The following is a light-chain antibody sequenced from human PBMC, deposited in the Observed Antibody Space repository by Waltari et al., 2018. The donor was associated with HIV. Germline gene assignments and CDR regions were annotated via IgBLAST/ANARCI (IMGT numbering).Light chain of an antibody. CDR1: SSNIGSNT. CDR2: DVT. CDR3: ASHAGSKDV. V-gene: IGLV1-44*01. Sequence: QSVLTQPPSASGTPGQRVTISCSGSSSNIGSNTVNWYQQLPGTAPKLMIYDVTKRPSGVPDRFSGSKSGNTASLTVSGLQAEDEADYYCASHAGSKDVFGGGTRLTVL. J-gene: IGLJ2*01.